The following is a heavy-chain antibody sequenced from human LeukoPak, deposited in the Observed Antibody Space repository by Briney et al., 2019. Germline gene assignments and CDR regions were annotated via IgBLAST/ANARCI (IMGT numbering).Heavy chain of an antibody. CDR3: AREANSSGPRSGGFDY. CDR2: IYYSGST. Sequence: SQTLSLTCTVSGGSISSGDYYWSWIRQPPGKGLEWIGYIYYSGSTYYNPSLKSRVTISVGTSKNQFSLKLSSVTAADTAVYYCAREANSSGPRSGGFDYWGQGTLVTVSS. V-gene: IGHV4-30-4*01. J-gene: IGHJ4*02. CDR1: GGSISSGDYY. D-gene: IGHD6-19*01.